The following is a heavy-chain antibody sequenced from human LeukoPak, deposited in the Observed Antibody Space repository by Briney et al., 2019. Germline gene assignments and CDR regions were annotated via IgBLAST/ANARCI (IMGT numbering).Heavy chain of an antibody. Sequence: SETLSLTCTVSGGSISSGSYYWSWIRQPPGKGLEWIGRIYTSGSTNYNPSLKSRVTISVDTSKNQFSLKLSSVTAADTAVYYCASIRGGYSYGYDAFDIWGQGTMVTVSS. V-gene: IGHV4-61*02. D-gene: IGHD5-18*01. CDR3: ASIRGGYSYGYDAFDI. CDR1: GGSISSGSYY. CDR2: IYTSGST. J-gene: IGHJ3*02.